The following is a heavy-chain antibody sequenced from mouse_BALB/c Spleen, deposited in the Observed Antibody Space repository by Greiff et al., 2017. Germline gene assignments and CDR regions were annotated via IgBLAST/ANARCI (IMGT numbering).Heavy chain of an antibody. D-gene: IGHD1-1*01. CDR3: ALIYYYGSSYYAMDY. V-gene: IGHV14-3*02. CDR1: GFNIKDTY. J-gene: IGHJ4*01. Sequence: VQLQQSGAELVKPGASVKLSCTASGFNIKDTYMHWVKQRPEQGLEWIGRIDPANGNTKYDPKFQGKATITADTSSNTAYLQLSSLTSEDTAVYYCALIYYYGSSYYAMDYWGQGTSVTVSS. CDR2: IDPANGNT.